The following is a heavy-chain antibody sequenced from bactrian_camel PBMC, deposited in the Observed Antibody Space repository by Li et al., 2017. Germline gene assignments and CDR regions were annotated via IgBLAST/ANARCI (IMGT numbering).Heavy chain of an antibody. Sequence: VQLVESGGGSVQAGGSLRLSCEASTYAYSCMGWFRQAPGKERERVATIRTVYGTTDYADAVKGRFTISQVYAGNTFYLQMDSLKVEDTALYMCMASLIPDDCDYQYGQGTQVTVS. CDR1: TYAYSC. CDR2: IRTVYGTT. J-gene: IGHJ4*01. V-gene: IGHV3S31*01. D-gene: IGHD4*01.